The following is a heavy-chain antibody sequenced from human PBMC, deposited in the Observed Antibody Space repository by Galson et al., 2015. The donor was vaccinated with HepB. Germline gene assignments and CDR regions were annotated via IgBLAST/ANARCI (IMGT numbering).Heavy chain of an antibody. CDR3: ARAGGYDSSGYYYYYGMDV. V-gene: IGHV1-69*02. D-gene: IGHD3-22*01. J-gene: IGHJ6*02. CDR1: GGTFSSYT. CDR2: IIPILGIA. Sequence: SVTVSCKASGGTFSSYTISWVRQAPGQGLEWMGRIIPILGIANYAQKFQGRVTITADKSTSTAYMELSSLRSEDTAVYYCARAGGYDSSGYYYYYGMDVWGQGTTVTVSS.